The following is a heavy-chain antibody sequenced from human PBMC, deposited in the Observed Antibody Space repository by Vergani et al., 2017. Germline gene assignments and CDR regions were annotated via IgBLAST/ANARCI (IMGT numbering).Heavy chain of an antibody. V-gene: IGHV3-30-3*01. Sequence: QVQLVESGGGVVQPGRSLRLSCAASGFTFSSYAMHWVRQAPGKGLEWVAVISYDGSNKYYADSVKGRFTISRDNSKNTLYLQMNSLRAEDTAVYYCARDPDSSSSYYYDMDVWGKGTTVTVSS. CDR1: GFTFSSYA. CDR3: ARDPDSSSSYYYDMDV. J-gene: IGHJ6*03. CDR2: ISYDGSNK. D-gene: IGHD6-6*01.